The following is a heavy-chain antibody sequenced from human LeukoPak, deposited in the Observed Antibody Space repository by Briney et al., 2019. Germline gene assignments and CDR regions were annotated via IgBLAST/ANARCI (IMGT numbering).Heavy chain of an antibody. D-gene: IGHD3-3*01. CDR3: ARDPRYYDFWSGWDMDV. CDR1: GFTVSSNY. J-gene: IGHJ6*03. Sequence: GGSLRLSCAASGFTVSSNYMSWVRQAPGKGLEWVSVIYSGGSTYYADSVKGRFTISRDNSKNTLYVQMNSLRAEDRAVYYCARDPRYYDFWSGWDMDVWGKGTTVTVSS. V-gene: IGHV3-53*01. CDR2: IYSGGST.